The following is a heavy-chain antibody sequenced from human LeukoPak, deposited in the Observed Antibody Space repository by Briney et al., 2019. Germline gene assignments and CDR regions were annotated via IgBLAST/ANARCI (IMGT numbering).Heavy chain of an antibody. V-gene: IGHV4-34*01. Sequence: PSETLSLTCAVYGGSFSGYYWSWIRQPPGKGLEWIGEINHSGSTNYNPSLKSRVTISVDTSKNQFSLKLSSVTAADTAVYYCASLFNVRYYYYYMDVWGKGTTVTVS. J-gene: IGHJ6*03. CDR1: GGSFSGYY. CDR2: INHSGST. D-gene: IGHD3-16*02. CDR3: ASLFNVRYYYYYMDV.